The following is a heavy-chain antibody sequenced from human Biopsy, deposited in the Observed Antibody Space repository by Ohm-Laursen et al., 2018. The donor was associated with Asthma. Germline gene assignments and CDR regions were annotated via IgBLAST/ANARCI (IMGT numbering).Heavy chain of an antibody. D-gene: IGHD4-17*01. CDR3: AREVSTVDYGYYYFATDV. CDR1: GGTFSRYT. V-gene: IGHV1-69*13. CDR2: IIPVFGTS. J-gene: IGHJ6*02. Sequence: SVKVSCKASGGTFSRYTISWVRQAPGQGLEWMGGIIPVFGTSNYAQKFQGRVTFTADGSTSSAYVELSSLTSEDSAVYYCAREVSTVDYGYYYFATDVWGQGTTVTVSS.